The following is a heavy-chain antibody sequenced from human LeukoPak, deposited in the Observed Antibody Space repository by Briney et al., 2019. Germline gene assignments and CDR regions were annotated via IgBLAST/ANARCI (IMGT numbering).Heavy chain of an antibody. D-gene: IGHD6-13*01. Sequence: SVKVSCKASGGTFSSYAISWVRQAPGQGPEWMGGIIPIFGTANYAQKFQGRVTITTDESTSTAYMELSSLRSEDTAVYYCANADSSSWVGSPFDYWGQGTLVTVSS. V-gene: IGHV1-69*05. J-gene: IGHJ4*02. CDR3: ANADSSSWVGSPFDY. CDR1: GGTFSSYA. CDR2: IIPIFGTA.